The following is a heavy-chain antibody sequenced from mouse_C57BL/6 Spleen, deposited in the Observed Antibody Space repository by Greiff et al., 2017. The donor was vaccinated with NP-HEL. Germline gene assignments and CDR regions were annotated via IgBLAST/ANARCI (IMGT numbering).Heavy chain of an antibody. Sequence: QVQLQQPGAELVMPGASVKLSCKASGYTFTSYWMHWVKQRPGQGLEWIGEIDPSDSYTNYNQKFKGKSTLTVDKSSSTAYMQLSSLTSEDSAVYYCARGDYGKENLLAYWGQGTLVTVSA. CDR3: ARGDYGKENLLAY. J-gene: IGHJ3*01. V-gene: IGHV1-69*01. CDR1: GYTFTSYW. D-gene: IGHD1-1*01. CDR2: IDPSDSYT.